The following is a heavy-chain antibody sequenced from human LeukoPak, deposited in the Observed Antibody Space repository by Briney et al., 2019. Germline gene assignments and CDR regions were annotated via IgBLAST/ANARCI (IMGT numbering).Heavy chain of an antibody. CDR3: AKDVEMTTIDYFDY. D-gene: IGHD5-24*01. Sequence: GGSLRLSCAASGFTFSDYYMSWIRQAPGKGLEWVSYISSSGSTIYYADSVKGRFTISRDNAKNSLYLQMNSLRAEDTAVYSCAKDVEMTTIDYFDYWGQGTLVTVSS. CDR1: GFTFSDYY. V-gene: IGHV3-11*01. J-gene: IGHJ4*02. CDR2: ISSSGSTI.